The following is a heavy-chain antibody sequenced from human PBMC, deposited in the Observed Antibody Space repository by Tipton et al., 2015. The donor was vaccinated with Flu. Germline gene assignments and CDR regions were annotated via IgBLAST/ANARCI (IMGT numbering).Heavy chain of an antibody. CDR3: ARVRDTYDSSGYYYVDY. V-gene: IGHV4-39*07. Sequence: TLSLTCTVSGGSISSSSYYWGWIRQPPGKGLEWIGSIYYSGSTYYNPSLKSRVTISVDTSKNQFSLKLSSVTAADTAVYYCARVRDTYDSSGYYYVDYWGQGTLVTVSS. CDR2: IYYSGST. CDR1: GGSISSSSYY. D-gene: IGHD3-22*01. J-gene: IGHJ4*02.